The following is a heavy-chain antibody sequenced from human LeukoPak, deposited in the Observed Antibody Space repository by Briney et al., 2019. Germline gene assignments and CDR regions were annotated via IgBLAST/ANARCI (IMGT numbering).Heavy chain of an antibody. D-gene: IGHD3-10*01. CDR2: IWSEGTIQ. Sequence: GGSLRLSCTASGFTFRNFGFHWVRQAPGKGLEWLAVIWSEGTIQLYADSAKGRFTISKDDPKNTLYLQMNSLRVEDTAIYYCARDYKTGHTDYWGQGTLVTVSS. CDR3: ARDYKTGHTDY. V-gene: IGHV3-33*01. J-gene: IGHJ4*02. CDR1: GFTFRNFG.